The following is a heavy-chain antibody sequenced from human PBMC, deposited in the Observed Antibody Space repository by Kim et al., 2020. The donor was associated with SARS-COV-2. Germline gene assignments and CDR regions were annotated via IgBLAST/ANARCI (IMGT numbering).Heavy chain of an antibody. D-gene: IGHD5-18*01. CDR2: IYHSGST. Sequence: SETLSLTCAVSGGSISSSNWWSWVRQPPGKGLEWIGEIYHSGSTNYNPSLKSRVTISVDKSKNQFSLKLSSVTAADTAVYYCARVLGGYSYGYDYWGQGTLVTVSS. CDR1: GGSISSSNW. V-gene: IGHV4-4*02. J-gene: IGHJ4*02. CDR3: ARVLGGYSYGYDY.